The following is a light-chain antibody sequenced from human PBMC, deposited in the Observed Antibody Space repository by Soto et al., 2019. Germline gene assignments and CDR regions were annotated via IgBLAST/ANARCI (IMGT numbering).Light chain of an antibody. J-gene: IGLJ3*02. CDR3: QSYDSSLSGWV. CDR2: DNN. V-gene: IGLV1-40*01. CDR1: SSNIGAGFD. Sequence: QLVLTQPPSVSGAPGQRVTISCTGSSSNIGAGFDVHWYRHLPGTAPDLLIYDNNSRPSGVPDRFSGSKSGTSASLAITGLQAEDEGDYYCQSYDSSLSGWVFGGGTKLTVL.